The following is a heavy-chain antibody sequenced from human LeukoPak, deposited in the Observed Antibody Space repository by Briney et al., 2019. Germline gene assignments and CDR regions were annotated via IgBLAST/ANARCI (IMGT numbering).Heavy chain of an antibody. J-gene: IGHJ5*02. CDR1: GYSFTSYW. Sequence: GESLKISCKGSGYSFTSYWIGWVRQMPGKGLEWMGIIYPGDSDTRYSPSFQGQVTISADKSISTAYLQWSSLKASDTAMYYCARSWPITIFGVAESGWFDPWGQGTLVTVSS. CDR2: IYPGDSDT. D-gene: IGHD3-3*01. CDR3: ARSWPITIFGVAESGWFDP. V-gene: IGHV5-51*01.